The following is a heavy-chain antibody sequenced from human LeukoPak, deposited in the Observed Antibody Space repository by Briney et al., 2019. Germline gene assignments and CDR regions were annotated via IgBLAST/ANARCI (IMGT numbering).Heavy chain of an antibody. CDR2: IDPSDLYT. J-gene: IGHJ3*02. CDR1: GYSFSTYR. CDR3: ASSIAAAGIGQNTFDI. Sequence: GESLKISCKGSGYSFSTYRISWVRQMPGKGLEWMGKIDPSDLYTDYSPSFQGHVTISADTSINTAFLELSSLKTSDTAIYYCASSIAAAGIGQNTFDIWGQGTVVAVSS. D-gene: IGHD6-13*01. V-gene: IGHV5-10-1*01.